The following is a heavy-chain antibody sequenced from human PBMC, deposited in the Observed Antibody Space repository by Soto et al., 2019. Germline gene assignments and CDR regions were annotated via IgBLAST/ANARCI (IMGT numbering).Heavy chain of an antibody. CDR2: ISYDGSNK. Sequence: QVQLVESGGGVVQPWRSLRLSCAVSGFTFSSYAMHWVRQAPGKGLEWVAVISYDGSNKYYADSVKGRFTISRDNSKNTLYLQMNSLRAEDTAVYYCARRIQPDYFDYCGQGTMVTVSS. D-gene: IGHD5-18*01. V-gene: IGHV3-30*14. CDR3: ARRIQPDYFDY. CDR1: GFTFSSYA. J-gene: IGHJ4*02.